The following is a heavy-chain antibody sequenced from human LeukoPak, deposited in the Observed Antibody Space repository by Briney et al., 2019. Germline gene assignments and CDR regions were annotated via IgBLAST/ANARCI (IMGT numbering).Heavy chain of an antibody. D-gene: IGHD2-15*01. V-gene: IGHV3-21*01. J-gene: IGHJ5*02. CDR2: ISSSSSYI. CDR3: ARTLGYCSGGSCLGGFDP. CDR1: GFTFSSYS. Sequence: GGSPRLSCAASGFTFSSYSMNWVRQAPGKGLEWVSSISSSSSYIYYADSVKGRFTISRDNAKNSLYLQMNSLRAEDTAVYYCARTLGYCSGGSCLGGFDPWGQGTLVTVSS.